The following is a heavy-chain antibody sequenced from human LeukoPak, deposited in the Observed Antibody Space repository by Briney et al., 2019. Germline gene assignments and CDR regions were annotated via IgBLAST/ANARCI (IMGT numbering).Heavy chain of an antibody. CDR2: ISAYNGNT. CDR3: AISDILTGYYSTTFDY. J-gene: IGHJ4*02. CDR1: GYTFTSYG. Sequence: ASVKVSCKASGYTFTSYGISWVRQAPGQGLEWMGWISAYNGNTNYAQKLQGRVTMTTDTSTSTAYMELRSLRSDDTAVYYCAISDILTGYYSTTFDYWGQGTLVTASS. V-gene: IGHV1-18*01. D-gene: IGHD3-9*01.